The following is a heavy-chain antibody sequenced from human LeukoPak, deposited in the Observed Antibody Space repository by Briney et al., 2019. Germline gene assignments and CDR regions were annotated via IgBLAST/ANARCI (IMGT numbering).Heavy chain of an antibody. D-gene: IGHD5-18*01. V-gene: IGHV3-23*01. CDR1: GFTFSSYA. Sequence: PGGSPRLSCAASGFTFSSYAMSWVRQALGKGLEWVSAISGSGGSTYYADSVKGRFTISRDNSKNTLYLQMNSLRAEDTAVYYCARVLWAAMEGPFDYWGQGTLVTVSS. CDR3: ARVLWAAMEGPFDY. CDR2: ISGSGGST. J-gene: IGHJ4*02.